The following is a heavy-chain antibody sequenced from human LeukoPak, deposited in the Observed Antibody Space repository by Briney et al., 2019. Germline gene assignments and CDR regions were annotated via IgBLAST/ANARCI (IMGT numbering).Heavy chain of an antibody. Sequence: ASVKVSCKASGYTFTGYYMHWVRQAPGQGLEWMGWINPNGGGTNYAQKFQGRVTMTRDTSISTAYMELSRLRSDGTAVYYCARGGTDIVVVPAAIEIDYWGQGTLVTVSS. D-gene: IGHD2-2*01. CDR1: GYTFTGYY. V-gene: IGHV1-2*02. CDR3: ARGGTDIVVVPAAIEIDY. J-gene: IGHJ4*02. CDR2: INPNGGGT.